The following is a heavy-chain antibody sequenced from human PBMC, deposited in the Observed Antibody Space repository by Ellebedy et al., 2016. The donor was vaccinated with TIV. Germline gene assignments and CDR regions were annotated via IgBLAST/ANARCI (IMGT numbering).Heavy chain of an antibody. CDR2: ISYDGNDK. CDR1: GFTFSSYA. Sequence: GESLKISXAASGFTFSSYAMHWVRQAPGKGLEWVAVISYDGNDKYYADSVKGRFTISRDNSKNTLYLQMNSLRTEDTAVYYCARAPIVVVVARLDYWGQGTLVSVSS. V-gene: IGHV3-30*04. CDR3: ARAPIVVVVARLDY. J-gene: IGHJ4*02. D-gene: IGHD2-15*01.